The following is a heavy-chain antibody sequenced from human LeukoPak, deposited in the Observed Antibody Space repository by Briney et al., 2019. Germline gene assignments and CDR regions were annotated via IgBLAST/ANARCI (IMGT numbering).Heavy chain of an antibody. CDR2: ISSSSRYI. CDR3: ARGSSSGWTTTR. CDR1: GFTFSSYS. Sequence: PGGSLRLSCAASGFTFSSYSMNWVRQAPGKGLEWVSSISSSSRYIYYADSVKGRFTISRDNAKNSLYLQMNSLRAEDTAVYYCARGSSSGWTTTRWGQGTLVTVSS. V-gene: IGHV3-21*01. D-gene: IGHD6-19*01. J-gene: IGHJ4*02.